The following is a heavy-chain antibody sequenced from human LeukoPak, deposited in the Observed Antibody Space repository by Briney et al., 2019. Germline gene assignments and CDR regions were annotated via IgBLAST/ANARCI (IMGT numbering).Heavy chain of an antibody. CDR2: IYTSGST. V-gene: IGHV4-4*07. CDR1: GGSISSYY. Sequence: SETLSLTCTVSGGSISSYYWSWTRQPAGKGLEWIGRIYTSGSTNYNPSLKSRVTMSVDTSKNQFSLKLSSVTAADTAVYYCARTRYSSGWYYYYGMDVWGQGTTVTVSS. CDR3: ARTRYSSGWYYYYGMDV. D-gene: IGHD6-19*01. J-gene: IGHJ6*02.